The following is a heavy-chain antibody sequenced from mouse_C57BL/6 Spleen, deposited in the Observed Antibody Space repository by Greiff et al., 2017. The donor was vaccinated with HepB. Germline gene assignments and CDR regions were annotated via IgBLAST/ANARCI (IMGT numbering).Heavy chain of an antibody. CDR2: IYPGSGNT. V-gene: IGHV1-76*01. D-gene: IGHD1-2*01. CDR3: ARSDYGLYYFGY. J-gene: IGHJ2*01. Sequence: QVQLQQSGAELVRPGASVKLSCKASGYTFTDYYINWVKQRPGQGLEWIARIYPGSGNTYYNEKFKGKATLTAEKSSSTAYMQLSSLTSEDSAVYFCARSDYGLYYFGYWGQGTTLTVSS. CDR1: GYTFTDYY.